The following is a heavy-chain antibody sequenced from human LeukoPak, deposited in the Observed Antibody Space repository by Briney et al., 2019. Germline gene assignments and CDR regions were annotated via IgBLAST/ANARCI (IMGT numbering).Heavy chain of an antibody. CDR1: GFTFSSYA. J-gene: IGHJ6*02. D-gene: IGHD3-22*01. V-gene: IGHV3-30-3*01. CDR3: ARDDRLGSSGNYGMDV. CDR2: ISYDGSNK. Sequence: QAGGSLRLSCAASGFTFSSYAMHWVRQAPGKGLEWVAVISYDGSNKYYADSVKGRFTISRDNSKNTLYLQMNSLRAEDTAVYYCARDDRLGSSGNYGMDVWGQGTTVTVSS.